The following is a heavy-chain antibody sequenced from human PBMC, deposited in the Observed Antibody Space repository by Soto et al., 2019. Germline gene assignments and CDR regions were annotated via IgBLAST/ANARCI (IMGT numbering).Heavy chain of an antibody. J-gene: IGHJ4*02. Sequence: EVHLVESGGGLVKPGGSLRLSCAASRFDFTNAWMNWVRQAPGKGLEWVARIKRKVDAGTPNYAAPVKGRFSISRDDSINTLFLHMNSLKPEDTAMYYCTTSLIAGVGDYWGQGTLVTVSS. CDR1: RFDFTNAW. CDR3: TTSLIAGVGDY. V-gene: IGHV3-15*07. D-gene: IGHD1-26*01. CDR2: IKRKVDAGTP.